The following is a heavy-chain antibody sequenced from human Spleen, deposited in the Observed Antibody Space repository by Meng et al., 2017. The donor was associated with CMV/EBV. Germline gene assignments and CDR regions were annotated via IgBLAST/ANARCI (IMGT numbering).Heavy chain of an antibody. Sequence: ASVKVSCKASGYTFTSHYMHWVRQAPGQGLEWMGWINPNSGGKNYAQKFQGRVTMTRDTSISTAYMELSRLRSDDTAVYYCARNLAAAGTDAFDIWGQGTMVTVSS. CDR1: GYTFTSHY. J-gene: IGHJ3*02. V-gene: IGHV1-2*02. CDR2: INPNSGGK. CDR3: ARNLAAAGTDAFDI. D-gene: IGHD6-13*01.